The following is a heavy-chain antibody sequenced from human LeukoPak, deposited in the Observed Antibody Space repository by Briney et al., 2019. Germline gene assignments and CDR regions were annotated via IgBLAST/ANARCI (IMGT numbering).Heavy chain of an antibody. Sequence: GGSLRLSCAASGFTVSNNYMNWVRQAPGKGLEWVSVIYSGGSTYYADSVKGRFTISRDNSKNMLYLQMNSLRVDDTAMYCCAKDLAASGTRWFDPWGQGTLVTVSS. V-gene: IGHV3-53*05. CDR1: GFTVSNNY. J-gene: IGHJ5*02. D-gene: IGHD6-13*01. CDR2: IYSGGST. CDR3: AKDLAASGTRWFDP.